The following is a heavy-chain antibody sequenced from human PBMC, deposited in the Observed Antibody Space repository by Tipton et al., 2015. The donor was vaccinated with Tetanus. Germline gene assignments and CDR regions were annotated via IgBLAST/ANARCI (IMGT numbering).Heavy chain of an antibody. CDR1: GYTFTGYY. J-gene: IGHJ6*02. CDR2: INPNSDGT. CDR3: ARSKLRRYFEGSYYYGMDV. Sequence: QVQLVQSGAEVKKPGASVKVSCKASGYTFTGYYMHWVRQAPGQGLEWMGWINPNSDGTNYAQKFQGGVTMTRDTSISTAYMELSRLRSDDTAVYYCARSKLRRYFEGSYYYGMDVWGQGTTVTVSS. D-gene: IGHD3-9*01. V-gene: IGHV1-2*02.